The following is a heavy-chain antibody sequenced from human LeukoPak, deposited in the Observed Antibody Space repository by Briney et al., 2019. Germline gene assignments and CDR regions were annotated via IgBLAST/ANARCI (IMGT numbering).Heavy chain of an antibody. CDR3: ARAGANGIEAAGSLRY. CDR2: IYYTGTT. J-gene: IGHJ4*02. CDR1: GGSFSTDD. Sequence: PPGTLSLTCTVPGGSFSTDDWSWIRQPPGKGLEWIGYIYYTGTTNYNPSLKSRVTISVDTSKNQFSLNLSSVTAADTAVYYCARAGANGIEAAGSLRYWGQGTLVTVSS. D-gene: IGHD6-13*01. V-gene: IGHV4-59*01.